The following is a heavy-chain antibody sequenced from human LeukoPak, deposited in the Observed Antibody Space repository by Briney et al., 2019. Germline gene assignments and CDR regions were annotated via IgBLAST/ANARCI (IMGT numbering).Heavy chain of an antibody. J-gene: IGHJ4*02. V-gene: IGHV1-69*02. Sequence: SVKVSCKASGGTSSSYTIVWVRQAPGQGPELMGRIIPVLRRTHYAQKFQDRVTLTADRITTTAYMELRSLRSEDTAMYYCGRSESDFFVDYWGQGTLVTVSS. CDR3: GRSESDFFVDY. D-gene: IGHD3-3*01. CDR1: GGTSSSYT. CDR2: IIPVLRRT.